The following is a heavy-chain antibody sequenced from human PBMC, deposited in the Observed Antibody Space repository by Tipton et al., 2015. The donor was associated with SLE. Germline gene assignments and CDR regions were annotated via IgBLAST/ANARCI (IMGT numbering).Heavy chain of an antibody. J-gene: IGHJ4*02. Sequence: RSLRLSCAGSGFTFDDYTIHWVRQAPGKGLEWVSGISWNSNSVAYADSVKGRFTISRDRAKNSLYLDMNSLKPEDTAFYFCAKDISARTFYSSGWYGWGQGTVVSVSS. V-gene: IGHV3-9*01. D-gene: IGHD6-13*01. CDR2: ISWNSNSV. CDR1: GFTFDDYT. CDR3: AKDISARTFYSSGWYG.